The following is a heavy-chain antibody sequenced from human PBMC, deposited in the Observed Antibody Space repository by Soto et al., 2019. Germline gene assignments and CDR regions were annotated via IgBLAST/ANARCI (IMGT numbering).Heavy chain of an antibody. J-gene: IGHJ5*02. CDR3: ARHYSSGSRDWFDP. CDR1: AGSIISSSYC. Sequence: PSETLSLTGVVSAGSIISSSYCWGGIRQPPGKGLEWIGSIYYSGSTYYNPSLRSRVTISVDTSKNQFSLKLSSVTAADTAVFYCARHYSSGSRDWFDPWGQGTLVTVSS. V-gene: IGHV4-39*01. D-gene: IGHD6-19*01. CDR2: IYYSGST.